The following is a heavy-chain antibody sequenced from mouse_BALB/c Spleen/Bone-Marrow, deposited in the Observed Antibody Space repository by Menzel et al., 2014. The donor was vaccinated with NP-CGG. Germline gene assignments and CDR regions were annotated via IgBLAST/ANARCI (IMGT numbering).Heavy chain of an antibody. Sequence: LQQSGSELVRPGASVKLSCKASGYTFTTYWIHWVKQRHGQGLEWIGNIYPGSGNTNYGEKFKTKGTLTVDTPSSTAYMHLSSLTSEDSAVYYCTRWNGHYEGFAYWGQGTLVTVSA. D-gene: IGHD2-1*01. CDR2: IYPGSGNT. V-gene: IGHV1S22*01. CDR1: GYTFTTYW. J-gene: IGHJ3*01. CDR3: TRWNGHYEGFAY.